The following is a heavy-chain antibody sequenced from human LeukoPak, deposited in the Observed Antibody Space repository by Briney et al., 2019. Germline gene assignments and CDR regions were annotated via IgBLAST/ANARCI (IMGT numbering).Heavy chain of an antibody. CDR3: SRGNWGSSGGHC. CDR2: IKEDGSEK. CDR1: GFTFSSYA. D-gene: IGHD7-27*01. Sequence: GGSLRLSCAASGFTFSSYAMHWVRQAPGKGLEWVANIKEDGSEKRYAESVKGRFTISRDNAENTPYLQLSSLRAEDTAVYYCSRGNWGSSGGHCWGQGTLVTVSS. V-gene: IGHV3-7*01. J-gene: IGHJ4*02.